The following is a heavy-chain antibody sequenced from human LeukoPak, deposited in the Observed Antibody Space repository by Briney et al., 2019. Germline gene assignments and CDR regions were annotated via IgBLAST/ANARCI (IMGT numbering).Heavy chain of an antibody. D-gene: IGHD6-13*01. J-gene: IGHJ4*02. Sequence: ASVKVSCKASGYTFTGYYMHWVRQAPGQGLEWMGWINPNSGGTNYAQKFQGRVTMTRDTSISTAYMELSRLRSDDTAVYYCARVGPGIAAAFGYWGQGTQVTVSS. V-gene: IGHV1-2*02. CDR1: GYTFTGYY. CDR2: INPNSGGT. CDR3: ARVGPGIAAAFGY.